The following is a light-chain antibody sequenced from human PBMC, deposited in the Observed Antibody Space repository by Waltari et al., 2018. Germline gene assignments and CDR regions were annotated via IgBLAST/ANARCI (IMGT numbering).Light chain of an antibody. Sequence: QSVLTQPPSVSGTPGQRVTISCSGSSSNIGSNFVYWYQQFPGPAPKLLSSWKNQRPSGGPDRFSGSKSDNKASLTISGLQADDEADYYCCSYAGRYTNYVFGSGTKVTVL. J-gene: IGLJ1*01. CDR1: SSNIGSNF. CDR2: WKN. CDR3: CSYAGRYTNYV. V-gene: IGLV1-47*01.